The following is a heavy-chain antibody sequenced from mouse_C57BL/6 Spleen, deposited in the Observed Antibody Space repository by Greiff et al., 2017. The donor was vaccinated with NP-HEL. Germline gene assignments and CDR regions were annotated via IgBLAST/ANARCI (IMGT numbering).Heavy chain of an antibody. Sequence: QVQLQQSGPELVKPGASVKISCKASGYAFSSSWMNWVKQRPGKGLEWIGRIYPGDGDTNYNGKFKGKATLTADKSSSTAYMQRSSLTSEDSAVYCCARGGSLYAMDYWGQGTSVTVSS. CDR2: IYPGDGDT. CDR1: GYAFSSSW. CDR3: ARGGSLYAMDY. V-gene: IGHV1-82*01. J-gene: IGHJ4*01.